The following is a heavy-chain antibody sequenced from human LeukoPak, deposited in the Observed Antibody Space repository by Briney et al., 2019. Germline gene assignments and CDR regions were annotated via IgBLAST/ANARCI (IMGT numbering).Heavy chain of an antibody. J-gene: IGHJ2*01. CDR1: GGSISSYY. CDR2: ISYSGST. D-gene: IGHD6-13*01. V-gene: IGHV4-59*01. CDR3: ARDGSSSWYVSWYFDL. Sequence: SETLSLTCTVSGGSISSYYWSWIRRPPGKGLEWIGYISYSGSTNYNPSLKSRVTISVDTSKNQFSLKLSSVTAADTAVYYCARDGSSSWYVSWYFDLWGRGTLVTVSS.